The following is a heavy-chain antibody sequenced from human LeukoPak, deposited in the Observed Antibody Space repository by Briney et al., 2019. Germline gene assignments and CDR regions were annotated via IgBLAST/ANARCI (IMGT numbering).Heavy chain of an antibody. CDR1: GFTFSSYS. CDR2: ISSSSSYI. J-gene: IGHJ3*02. Sequence: PGGSLRLSCAASGFTFSSYSMNWVRQAPGKGLEWVSSISSSSSYIYYADSVKGRFTISRDNAKNSLFLQMNSLRAEDTAVYYCARDRMFSSGWRDAFDIWGQGTMVTVSS. V-gene: IGHV3-21*01. D-gene: IGHD6-19*01. CDR3: ARDRMFSSGWRDAFDI.